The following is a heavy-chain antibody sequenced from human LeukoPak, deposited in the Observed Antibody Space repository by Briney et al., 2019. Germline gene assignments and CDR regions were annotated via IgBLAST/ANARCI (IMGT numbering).Heavy chain of an antibody. D-gene: IGHD2-2*01. CDR2: IYYSGST. V-gene: IGHV4-59*01. CDR3: ARDRVVPTSYYYGMDV. Sequence: SETLSLTCTVSGGSISSYYWSWIRQPPGKGLEWIGYIYYSGSTNYNPSLKSRVTISVDTSKNQFSLKLSSVTAADTAVYYCARDRVVPTSYYYGMDVWGQGTTVTVSS. J-gene: IGHJ6*02. CDR1: GGSISSYY.